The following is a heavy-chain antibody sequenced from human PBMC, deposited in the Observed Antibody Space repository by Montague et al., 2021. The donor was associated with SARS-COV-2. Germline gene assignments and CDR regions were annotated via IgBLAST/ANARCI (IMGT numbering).Heavy chain of an antibody. CDR2: IDWDDDK. CDR1: GFSLSTSGMC. J-gene: IGHJ4*02. Sequence: PALVKPTQTLTLTCTFSGFSLSTSGMCVSWIRQPPGKALEWLALIDWDDDKYYSTSLKTRLTISKDTSKNQVVLTMTNMDPVDTATYYCAQTYYYGSGSYYTYYFDYWGQGTLVTVSS. V-gene: IGHV2-70*01. CDR3: AQTYYYGSGSYYTYYFDY. D-gene: IGHD3-10*01.